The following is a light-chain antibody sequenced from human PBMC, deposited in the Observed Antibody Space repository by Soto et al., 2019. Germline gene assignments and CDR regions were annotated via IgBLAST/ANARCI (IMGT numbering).Light chain of an antibody. V-gene: IGKV1-5*01. J-gene: IGKJ1*01. CDR2: DAS. CDR3: QQYETFSGT. Sequence: DIQMTQSPSTLSASVGDTVTVNFRASQSVSCGLAWYQQKPGEAPKLLIYDASALPRGVPSRFSGSGSGTKFTLTIASLQPDDFATYYCQQYETFSGTFGPGTKVDI. CDR1: QSVSCG.